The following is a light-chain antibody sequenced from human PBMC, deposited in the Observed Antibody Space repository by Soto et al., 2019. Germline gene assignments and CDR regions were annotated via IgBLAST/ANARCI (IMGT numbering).Light chain of an antibody. J-gene: IGKJ1*01. CDR2: GAF. V-gene: IGKV1-6*01. CDR3: LQDFKYPRT. Sequence: AIQMTQSPSSLSVSVGDRVTITCRASQDISTELGWYQQKPGKAPRLLIYGAFSLQSGVPSRFSGSGSGTEITLTISSLQPDDFATYYCLQDFKYPRTFGQGTKVEVK. CDR1: QDISTE.